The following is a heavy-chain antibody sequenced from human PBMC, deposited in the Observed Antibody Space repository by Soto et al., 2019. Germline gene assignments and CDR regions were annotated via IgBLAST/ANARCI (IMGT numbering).Heavy chain of an antibody. CDR1: GGTFSSLS. J-gene: IGHJ6*02. CDR2: IIPIFETT. Sequence: QVQLAQSGAEVKSPGSSVRVSCKASGGTFSSLSLRWVRQAPGQGLEWLGGIIPIFETTNYAQKFQGRVTISADKSTNTAYMELCSLRYEDTAVYYYARDPGLWFGDSTAHYHYYGTDGWGQGTTVTVTS. D-gene: IGHD3-10*01. V-gene: IGHV1-69*06. CDR3: ARDPGLWFGDSTAHYHYYGTDG.